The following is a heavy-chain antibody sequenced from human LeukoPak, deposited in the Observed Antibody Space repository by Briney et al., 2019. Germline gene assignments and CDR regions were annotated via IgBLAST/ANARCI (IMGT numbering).Heavy chain of an antibody. J-gene: IGHJ4*02. D-gene: IGHD2-21*01. CDR2: ISSTDAGT. CDR3: AKAPVPSCRGAYCYPFDY. Sequence: GGSLRLSCAASGFSLSSYAMSWVRHAQNKGLEWLSAISSTDAGTYHADSVRGLFTMSRDSSKNTLYLQMISLRAEDAAVYYCAKAPVPSCRGAYCYPFDYWGQGTLVTVSS. CDR1: GFSLSSYA. V-gene: IGHV3-23*01.